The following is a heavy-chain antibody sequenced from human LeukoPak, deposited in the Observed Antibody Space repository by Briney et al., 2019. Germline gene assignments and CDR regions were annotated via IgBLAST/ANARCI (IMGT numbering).Heavy chain of an antibody. CDR2: ISSSSSYI. CDR3: ARAAGWNYGMDV. CDR1: GFTFSSYS. J-gene: IGHJ6*02. Sequence: GGSLRLSCAASGFTFSSYSMNWVRQAPGKGLEWVSSISSSSSYIYYADSVKGRFTISRDNAKNSLYLQMNSLRAEDTAVYYCARAAGWNYGMDVWGQGTTVTVSS. V-gene: IGHV3-21*01. D-gene: IGHD2-15*01.